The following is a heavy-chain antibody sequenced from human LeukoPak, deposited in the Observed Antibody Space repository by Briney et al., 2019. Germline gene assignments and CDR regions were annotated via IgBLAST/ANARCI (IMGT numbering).Heavy chain of an antibody. CDR2: IKQDGSEK. Sequence: GGSLRLSCAASGFTFSSYWMSWVRQAPGKGLEWVANIKQDGSEKYYVDSVKGRFTISRDNTKNSLYLQMNSLRAEDTAVYYCAKDRGYYDSSGYYLSYFDYWGQGTLVTVSS. D-gene: IGHD3-22*01. J-gene: IGHJ4*02. V-gene: IGHV3-7*01. CDR3: AKDRGYYDSSGYYLSYFDY. CDR1: GFTFSSYW.